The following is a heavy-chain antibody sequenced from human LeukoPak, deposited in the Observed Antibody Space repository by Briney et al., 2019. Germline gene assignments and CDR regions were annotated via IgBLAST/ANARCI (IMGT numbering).Heavy chain of an antibody. D-gene: IGHD5-24*01. V-gene: IGHV3-33*06. CDR3: AKDKSYGSGIDH. Sequence: PGRSLRLSCAASGFTFRNHGMHWIRQVPGKGLEWVAVIWYDGSNQNYADSVKGRFTISRDNSKNTVYLQMDSLRPEDTAVYYCAKDKSYGSGIDHWGQGALVTVSS. CDR2: IWYDGSNQ. J-gene: IGHJ4*02. CDR1: GFTFRNHG.